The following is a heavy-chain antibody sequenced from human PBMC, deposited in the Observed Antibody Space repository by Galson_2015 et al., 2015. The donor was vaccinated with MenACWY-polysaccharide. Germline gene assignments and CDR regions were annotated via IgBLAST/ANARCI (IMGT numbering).Heavy chain of an antibody. CDR2: ISYDGDNK. J-gene: IGHJ6*02. CDR3: AKARPLRGLTKYYYGMDV. V-gene: IGHV3-30*18. CDR1: GFTFSDYA. D-gene: IGHD2-8*01. Sequence: SLRLSCAASGFTFSDYAIHWVRQAPGKGLEWVAVISYDGDNKYYADSVKARPTVCRDDINNTKYLHMNSLRAEDTAVYFCAKARPLRGLTKYYYGMDVWGQGTTVTVSS.